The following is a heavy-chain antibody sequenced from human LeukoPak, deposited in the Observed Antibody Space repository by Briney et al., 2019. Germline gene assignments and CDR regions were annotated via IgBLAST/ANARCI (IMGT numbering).Heavy chain of an antibody. CDR3: ARHVTISGPYDASDI. V-gene: IGHV4-59*08. D-gene: IGHD5-24*01. J-gene: IGHJ3*02. CDR1: GDSISSYY. CDR2: TYYSGGT. Sequence: PSETLSLTCTVSGDSISSYYWSWIRQPPGKGLEWIGYTYYSGGTDYNPSLKSRVTISVDTSKNQFSLKLRSVTAADTAVYYCARHVTISGPYDASDIWGQGTMVTVSP.